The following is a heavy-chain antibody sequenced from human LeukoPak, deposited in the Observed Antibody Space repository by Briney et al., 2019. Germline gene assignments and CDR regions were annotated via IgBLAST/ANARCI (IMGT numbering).Heavy chain of an antibody. J-gene: IGHJ5*02. CDR2: IIPIFATA. CDR1: GYTFTSYG. D-gene: IGHD1-14*01. Sequence: SVKVSCKASGYTFTSYGINWVRQAPGQGLEWMGGIIPIFATANYAQKFQGRVTITADESTSTAYMELSSLRSEDTAVYYCARDIKRSRARWENLGFDPWGQGTLVTVSS. V-gene: IGHV1-69*13. CDR3: ARDIKRSRARWENLGFDP.